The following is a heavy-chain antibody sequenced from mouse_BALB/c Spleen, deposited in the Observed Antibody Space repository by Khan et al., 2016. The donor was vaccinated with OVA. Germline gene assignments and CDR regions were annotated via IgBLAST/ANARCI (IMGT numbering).Heavy chain of an antibody. D-gene: IGHD4-1*01. Sequence: QVQLKESGPGLVAPAQSLSITCTVSGFSLTNYGVTWVRQPPGKGLEWLGVLWGDGSTNYHSALISRLSISKDNSKSQVFLKLNSLQTDDTVTYYCAKWGTGYYAMDYWGQGTSVTVSS. CDR3: AKWGTGYYAMDY. J-gene: IGHJ4*01. CDR2: LWGDGST. V-gene: IGHV2-3*01. CDR1: GFSLTNYG.